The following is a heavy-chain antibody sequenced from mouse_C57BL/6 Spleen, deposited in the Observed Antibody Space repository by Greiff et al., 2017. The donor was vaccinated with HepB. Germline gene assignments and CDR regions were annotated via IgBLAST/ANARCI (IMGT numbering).Heavy chain of an antibody. CDR2: ISSGSSTI. CDR3: ATTVVPHYYAMDY. J-gene: IGHJ4*01. V-gene: IGHV5-17*01. D-gene: IGHD1-1*01. CDR1: GFTFSDYG. Sequence: EVQRVESGGGLVKPGGSLKLSCAASGFTFSDYGMHWVRQAPEKGLEWVAYISSGSSTIYYADTVKGRFTISRDNAKNTLFLQMTSLRSEDTAMYDCATTVVPHYYAMDYWGQGTSVTVSS.